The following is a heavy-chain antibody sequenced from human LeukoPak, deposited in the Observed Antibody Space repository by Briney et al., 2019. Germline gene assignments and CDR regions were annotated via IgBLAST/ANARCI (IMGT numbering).Heavy chain of an antibody. Sequence: PGGSLRLSCAASGLTFSSYAMSWVRQAPGKGLEWVSVLYSDGNTKYADSVQGRFTISRDNSKNTLYLEMNSLSPDDTAVYYCARGVEPLAANTLAYWGQGTLVTVSS. CDR1: GLTFSSYA. J-gene: IGHJ4*02. V-gene: IGHV3-23*03. CDR2: LYSDGNT. CDR3: ARGVEPLAANTLAY. D-gene: IGHD1-14*01.